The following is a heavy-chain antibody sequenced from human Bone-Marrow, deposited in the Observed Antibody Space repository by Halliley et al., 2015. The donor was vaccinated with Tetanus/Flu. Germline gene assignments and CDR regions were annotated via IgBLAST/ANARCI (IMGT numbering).Heavy chain of an antibody. CDR3: ARGFGGGGNWFLDH. Sequence: AASGLTFSNYNMMWVRQAPGQGLEWVSSISTMSSYINYADSVRGRFTVSRDNAKNSLYLQMNSLSAGDTAVYFCARGFGGGGNWFLDHWGRGTLVAVSS. D-gene: IGHD3-10*01. CDR1: GLTFSNYN. CDR2: ISTMSSYI. J-gene: IGHJ4*02. V-gene: IGHV3-21*01.